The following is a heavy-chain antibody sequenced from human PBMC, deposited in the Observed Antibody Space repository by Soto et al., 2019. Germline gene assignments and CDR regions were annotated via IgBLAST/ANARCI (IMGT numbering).Heavy chain of an antibody. CDR2: IIPILDIT. J-gene: IGHJ4*02. CDR3: ARPTSTGTTSGYSFGY. V-gene: IGHV1-69*02. D-gene: IGHD1-7*01. Sequence: QVQLVQSGAEVKKPGSSVKVSCKASGGTFSSYPISWVRQAPGQGLEWMGRIIPILDITDYAQRFQGRVTITADKSTSTAYMELSSLSSDDTAVYYCARPTSTGTTSGYSFGYWGQGTLVTVSS. CDR1: GGTFSSYP.